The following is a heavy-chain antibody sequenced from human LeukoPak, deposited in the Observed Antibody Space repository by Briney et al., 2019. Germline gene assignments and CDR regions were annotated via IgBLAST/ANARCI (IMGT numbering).Heavy chain of an antibody. CDR3: ARQVGPYAFDI. J-gene: IGHJ3*02. V-gene: IGHV3-66*04. CDR1: GFTVSSNY. D-gene: IGHD1-26*01. Sequence: PGGSLRLSCAASGFTVSSNYMSWVRQAPGKGLEWVSVIYSGGSTYYADSVKGRFTISRDNSKNTLYLQMNSLRAEDTAVYYCARQVGPYAFDIWGQGTMATVSS. CDR2: IYSGGST.